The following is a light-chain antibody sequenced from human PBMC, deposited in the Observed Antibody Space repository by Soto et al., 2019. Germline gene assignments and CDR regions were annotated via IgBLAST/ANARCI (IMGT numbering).Light chain of an antibody. V-gene: IGLV2-8*01. J-gene: IGLJ1*01. CDR2: EVS. CDR1: SSDIGAYNF. Sequence: QSVLTQPTSASGSPGQSDTISCTGTSSDIGAYNFVSWYQQHPGKAPKLMIYEVSKRPSGLPDRFSGSKSVDTASLTVSGLQAEDEADYFCRSYAGSNCLVLGSGTKLNVL. CDR3: RSYAGSNCLV.